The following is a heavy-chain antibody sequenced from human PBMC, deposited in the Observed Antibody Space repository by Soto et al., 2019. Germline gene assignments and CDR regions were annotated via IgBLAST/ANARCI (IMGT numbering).Heavy chain of an antibody. Sequence: QLQLQESGPGLVKPSETLSLTCTVSGGSISSSSYYWGWIRQPPGKGLEWIGSIYYSGSTYYNPSLKSRVTISVDTSKNQFSLKLSSVTAADTAVYYCARVPYSSGWYVPRVDDAFDIWGQGTMVTVSS. CDR2: IYYSGST. J-gene: IGHJ3*02. CDR1: GGSISSSSYY. CDR3: ARVPYSSGWYVPRVDDAFDI. D-gene: IGHD6-19*01. V-gene: IGHV4-39*01.